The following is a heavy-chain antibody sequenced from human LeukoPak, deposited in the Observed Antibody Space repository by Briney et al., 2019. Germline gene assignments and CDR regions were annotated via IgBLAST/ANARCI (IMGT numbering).Heavy chain of an antibody. V-gene: IGHV4-34*01. Sequence: SETLSLTCAVYGGSFSGYYWSWIRQPPGKGLEWIGSIYYSGSTYYNSSLKSRVTISVDTSKNQFSLKLSSLTAADTAVYYCARAAYCGGDCYLFDYWGQGILVTVFS. J-gene: IGHJ4*02. D-gene: IGHD2-21*02. CDR1: GGSFSGYY. CDR3: ARAAYCGGDCYLFDY. CDR2: IYYSGST.